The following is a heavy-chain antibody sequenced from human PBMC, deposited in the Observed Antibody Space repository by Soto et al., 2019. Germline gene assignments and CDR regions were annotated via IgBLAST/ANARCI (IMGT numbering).Heavy chain of an antibody. CDR1: GDSVSRNSSA. Sequence: SQTLSLTCAISGDSVSRNSSAWNWIRQSPSRGLEWLGRTYYRSKWYNDYAVSVKSRITINPDTSKNQFSLPLNSVTPEDTAVYYCARGAGYCTNGVCYSHYYGMDVWGQGTTVTVSS. D-gene: IGHD2-8*01. V-gene: IGHV6-1*01. J-gene: IGHJ6*02. CDR3: ARGAGYCTNGVCYSHYYGMDV. CDR2: TYYRSKWYN.